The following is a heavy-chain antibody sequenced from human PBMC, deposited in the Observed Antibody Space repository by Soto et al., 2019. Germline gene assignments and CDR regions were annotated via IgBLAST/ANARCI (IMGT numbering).Heavy chain of an antibody. CDR3: VQSRCGGDCLQSYSSHSYYGLDV. CDR1: GFSLSTTGVG. Sequence: QITLKESGPTLVKPTQTLTLTCTFSGFSLSTTGVGVGWIRQPPGKALEWLALIYWDDYKRYNPSLKSRLTIPKDTSKNQVVLTMTNMDPVDTATYYCVQSRCGGDCLQSYSSHSYYGLDVWGQGTTVTVSS. D-gene: IGHD2-21*01. V-gene: IGHV2-5*02. J-gene: IGHJ6*02. CDR2: IYWDDYK.